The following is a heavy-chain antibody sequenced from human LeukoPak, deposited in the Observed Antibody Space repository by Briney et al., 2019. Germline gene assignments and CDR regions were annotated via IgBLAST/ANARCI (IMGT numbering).Heavy chain of an antibody. D-gene: IGHD6-13*01. J-gene: IGHJ6*03. CDR3: ARAKGSSWVNYMDV. CDR2: IYYSGTT. Sequence: SETLSLTCTVSGGSISNYYWSWIRQSPGKGLEWIGYIYYSGTTNYNPSLKSRVTISVDTSKSQFSLKLSSVTAADTAVYYCARAKGSSWVNYMDVWGKGTTVTVSS. CDR1: GGSISNYY. V-gene: IGHV4-59*08.